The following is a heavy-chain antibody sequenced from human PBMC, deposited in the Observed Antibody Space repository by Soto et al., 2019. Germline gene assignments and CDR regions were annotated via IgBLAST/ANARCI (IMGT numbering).Heavy chain of an antibody. D-gene: IGHD5-18*01. Sequence: ASVKVSCKASGYTFTSYGISWVRQAPGQGLEWMGWISAYNGNTNYAQKLQGRVTMTTDTSTSTAYMELRSLRSDDTAVYYCAREAPSEATAMATQGDYFDYWGQGTLVTVSS. V-gene: IGHV1-18*01. CDR2: ISAYNGNT. CDR1: GYTFTSYG. CDR3: AREAPSEATAMATQGDYFDY. J-gene: IGHJ4*02.